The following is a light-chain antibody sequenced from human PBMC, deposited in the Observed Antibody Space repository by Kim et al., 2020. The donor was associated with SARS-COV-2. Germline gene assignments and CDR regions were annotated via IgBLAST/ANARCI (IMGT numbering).Light chain of an antibody. Sequence: SYELTQPPSVSVAPGQTARITCGGNNIGGHSVHWYQQKPGQAPVLVIYYDSDRPSGIPERFSGSKAATTATLTISRAEAGDEADYYCQVWDTDTDDYVFG. CDR2: YDS. J-gene: IGLJ1*01. CDR1: NIGGHS. CDR3: QVWDTDTDDYV. V-gene: IGLV3-21*01.